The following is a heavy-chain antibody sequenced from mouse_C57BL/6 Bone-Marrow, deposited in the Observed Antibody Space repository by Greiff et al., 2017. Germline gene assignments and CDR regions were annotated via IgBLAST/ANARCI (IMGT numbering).Heavy chain of an antibody. CDR3: ARDLGYYSWFAY. Sequence: EVKLVESGPGLVKPSQSLSLTCSVTGYSITSGYYWNWIRQFPGNKLEWMGYISYDGSNNYNPSLKNRISITRDTSKNQFFLKLNSVTTEDTATYYCARDLGYYSWFAYWGQGTLVTVSA. J-gene: IGHJ3*01. CDR1: GYSITSGYY. CDR2: ISYDGSN. D-gene: IGHD1-1*01. V-gene: IGHV3-6*01.